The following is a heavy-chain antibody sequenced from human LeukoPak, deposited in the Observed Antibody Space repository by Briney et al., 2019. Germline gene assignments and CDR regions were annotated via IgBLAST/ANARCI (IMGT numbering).Heavy chain of an antibody. D-gene: IGHD5-18*01. V-gene: IGHV4-59*12. Sequence: SETLSLTCTVSGGSISSYYWNWIRQPPGKGLEWIGYIYNSGSTNNNPSLKSRVTISVDTSKNQFSLKLSSVTAADTAVYYCARRGKRIQLWPLDYWGQGTLVTVSS. CDR3: ARRGKRIQLWPLDY. CDR1: GGSISSYY. J-gene: IGHJ4*02. CDR2: IYNSGST.